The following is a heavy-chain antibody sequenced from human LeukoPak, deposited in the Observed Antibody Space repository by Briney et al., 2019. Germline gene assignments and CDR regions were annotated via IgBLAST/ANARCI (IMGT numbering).Heavy chain of an antibody. CDR1: GYTFTGYY. Sequence: GASVKVSCKASGYTFTGYYMHWVRQAPGQGLEWMGWINPNSGGTNYAQKFQGRVTMTRDTSISTAYMELSRLRSDDTAVYYCARGYCSSTSCYGNSGLDYWGQGTLVTVSS. J-gene: IGHJ4*02. CDR2: INPNSGGT. D-gene: IGHD2-2*01. CDR3: ARGYCSSTSCYGNSGLDY. V-gene: IGHV1-2*02.